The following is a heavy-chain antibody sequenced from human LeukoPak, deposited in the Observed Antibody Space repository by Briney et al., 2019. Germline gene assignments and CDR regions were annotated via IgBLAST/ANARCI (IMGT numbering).Heavy chain of an antibody. Sequence: SETLSLTCTVSGGSISSHYWSWIRQPPGKGLEWIGYIYYSGSTNYNPSLKSRVTISVDTSKNQFSLKLSSVTAADTAVYYCARDGGYSYGPVYYYYGMDVWGQGTTVTVSS. CDR1: GGSISSHY. J-gene: IGHJ6*02. CDR3: ARDGGYSYGPVYYYYGMDV. D-gene: IGHD5-18*01. CDR2: IYYSGST. V-gene: IGHV4-59*11.